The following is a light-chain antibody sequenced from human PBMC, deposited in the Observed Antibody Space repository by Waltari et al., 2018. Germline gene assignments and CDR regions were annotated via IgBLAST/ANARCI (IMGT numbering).Light chain of an antibody. Sequence: QYVLTQPPSASGTPGQRVAISCSGSSSNIGRNTVNWYQQLPGTAPKLLIYFNYQRPSGVPDRFSGSKSGTSASLAISGLRSEDEADYYCAAWDDSLNGVGFGGGTKLTVL. CDR1: SSNIGRNT. V-gene: IGLV1-44*01. CDR3: AAWDDSLNGVG. CDR2: FNY. J-gene: IGLJ2*01.